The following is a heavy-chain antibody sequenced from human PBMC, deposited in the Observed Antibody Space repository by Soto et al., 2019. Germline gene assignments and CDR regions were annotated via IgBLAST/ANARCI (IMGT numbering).Heavy chain of an antibody. D-gene: IGHD2-2*01. CDR3: ARRISTSSWGGMDV. V-gene: IGHV3-30-3*01. CDR1: GFTFSSYA. Sequence: QVQLVESGGGVVQPGRSLRLSCAASGFTFSSYAMHWVRQAPGKGLEWVAVISYDGSNKYYADSVKGRFTISRDNSKNTLYLQMNSLRAEDTAVYYCARRISTSSWGGMDVWGQGTTDTVSS. J-gene: IGHJ6*02. CDR2: ISYDGSNK.